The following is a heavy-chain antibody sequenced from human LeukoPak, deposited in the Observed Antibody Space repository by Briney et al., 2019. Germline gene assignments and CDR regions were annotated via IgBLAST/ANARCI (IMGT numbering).Heavy chain of an antibody. CDR3: ARTAMASIADYFDY. V-gene: IGHV4-59*02. Sequence: SETLSLTCTVSSGSVSGHYWSWIRQPPGKGLEWIGYIHYSGSTNSNPSLKSRVTLSIDTSKNQFSLELRSVTAADTAVFYCARTAMASIADYFDYWGQGLMVNVSS. CDR1: SGSVSGHY. D-gene: IGHD5-24*01. J-gene: IGHJ4*02. CDR2: IHYSGST.